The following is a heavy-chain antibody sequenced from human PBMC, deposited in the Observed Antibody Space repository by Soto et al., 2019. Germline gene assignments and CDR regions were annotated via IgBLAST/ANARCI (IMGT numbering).Heavy chain of an antibody. CDR3: VRDGTKTLRDWFDP. J-gene: IGHJ5*02. V-gene: IGHV4-4*07. D-gene: IGHD1-1*01. CDR1: GASISGFY. Sequence: SEILSLTCTVSGASISGFYWSWIRKSAGKGLEWIGRIYATGTTDYNPSLKSRVMMSVDTSKKQFSLKLRSVTAADTAVYYCVRDGTKTLRDWFDPWGQGISVTVSS. CDR2: IYATGTT.